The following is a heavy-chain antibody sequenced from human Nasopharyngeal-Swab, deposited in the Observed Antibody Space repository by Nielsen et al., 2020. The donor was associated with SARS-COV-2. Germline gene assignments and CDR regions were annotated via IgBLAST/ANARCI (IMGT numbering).Heavy chain of an antibody. CDR2: ISGSGGST. CDR1: GFTFSSYA. CDR3: AKTLLPTVTTWSFDY. D-gene: IGHD4-17*01. J-gene: IGHJ4*02. Sequence: GGSLRLSCAASGFTFSSYAMSWVRQAPGKGLEWVSAISGSGGSTYYADSVKGRFTISRDNSKNTLYLQMNSLRAKDTAVYYCAKTLLPTVTTWSFDYWGQGTLVTVSS. V-gene: IGHV3-23*01.